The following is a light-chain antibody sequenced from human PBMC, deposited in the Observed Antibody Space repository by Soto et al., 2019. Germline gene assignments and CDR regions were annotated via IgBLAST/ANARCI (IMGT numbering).Light chain of an antibody. V-gene: IGLV8-61*01. CDR3: VLFMGGGINGV. J-gene: IGLJ3*02. CDR2: STT. Sequence: QAVVTQEPSLSVSPGGTVTVTCGLSSGSVSSSFYPSWYQQTPGQAPRQLIFSTTTRSSGVPDRFSGSILGNKAALTITGAQADDESDYYCVLFMGGGINGVFGGGTKLTVL. CDR1: SGSVSSSFY.